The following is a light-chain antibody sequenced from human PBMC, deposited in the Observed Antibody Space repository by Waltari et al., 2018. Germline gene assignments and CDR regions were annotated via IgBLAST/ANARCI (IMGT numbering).Light chain of an antibody. CDR3: QQSYSTLSWT. CDR1: QSINTY. V-gene: IGKV1-39*01. J-gene: IGKJ1*01. Sequence: DIQMTQSPSPLSASVGDRVTITCRASQSINTYLNWYQQKPGKAPNLLIYAASSLQSGVPSRFSGSGSGTDFTLTISSLQPEDFATYYCQQSYSTLSWTFGQGTRVEIK. CDR2: AAS.